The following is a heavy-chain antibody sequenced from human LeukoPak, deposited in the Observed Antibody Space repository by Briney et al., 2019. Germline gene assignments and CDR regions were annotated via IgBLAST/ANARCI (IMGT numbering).Heavy chain of an antibody. CDR3: LSGSYYDY. D-gene: IGHD3-10*01. CDR2: INSDGSST. CDR1: GFIFSSYW. J-gene: IGHJ4*02. Sequence: GGSLRLSCAASGFIFSSYWMHWVRQAPGKGLVWVSRINSDGSSTSYADSVKCRFTISRDNSKNTLYLQMNSPRAEYTALYYCLSGSYYDYWGQGNLVTVSS. V-gene: IGHV3-74*01.